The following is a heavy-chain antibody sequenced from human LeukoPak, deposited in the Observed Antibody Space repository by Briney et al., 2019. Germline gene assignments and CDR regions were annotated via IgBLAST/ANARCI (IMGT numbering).Heavy chain of an antibody. J-gene: IGHJ4*02. CDR1: GFTFSSYG. CDR2: IRYDGSNK. V-gene: IGHV3-30*02. D-gene: IGHD3-22*01. CDR3: AKESSYDSSGYYYPEPFDY. Sequence: GGSLRLSCAASGFTFSSYGMHWVRQAPGKGLEWVAFIRYDGSNKYYADSVKGRFTISRDNSKNTLYLQMNSLRAEDTAVYYCAKESSYDSSGYYYPEPFDYWGQGTLVTVSS.